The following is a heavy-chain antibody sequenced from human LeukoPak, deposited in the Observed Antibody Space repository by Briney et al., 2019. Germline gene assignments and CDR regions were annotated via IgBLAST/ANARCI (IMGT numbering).Heavy chain of an antibody. Sequence: GASVTVSCKASGYTFTGYYMHWVRQAPGQGLEWMGWINPNSGGTNYAQKFQGRVTMTRDTSISTAYMELSRLRSDDTAVYSCARGLLRHYYYMDVWGKGTTVTVSS. CDR3: ARGLLRHYYYMDV. CDR2: INPNSGGT. V-gene: IGHV1-2*02. CDR1: GYTFTGYY. J-gene: IGHJ6*03. D-gene: IGHD4-17*01.